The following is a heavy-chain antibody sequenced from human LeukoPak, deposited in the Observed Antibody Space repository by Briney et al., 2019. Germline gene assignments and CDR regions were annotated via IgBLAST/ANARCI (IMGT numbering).Heavy chain of an antibody. CDR3: ARAARFWSGYYKPGAFDI. CDR1: GYTFTSYD. V-gene: IGHV1-8*03. Sequence: ASVKVSCKASGYTFTSYDINWVRQATGQGLEWMGWMNPNSGNTGYAQKFQGRVTITRNTSISTAYMELSSLRSEDTAVYYCARAARFWSGYYKPGAFDIWGQGTMVTVSS. CDR2: MNPNSGNT. D-gene: IGHD3-3*01. J-gene: IGHJ3*02.